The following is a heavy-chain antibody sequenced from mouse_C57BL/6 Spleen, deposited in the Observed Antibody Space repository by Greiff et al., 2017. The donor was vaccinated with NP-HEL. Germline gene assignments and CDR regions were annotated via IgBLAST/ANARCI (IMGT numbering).Heavy chain of an antibody. CDR2: IDPENGDT. CDR3: TTHYGNCAFDY. J-gene: IGHJ2*01. CDR1: GFNIKDDY. D-gene: IGHD2-1*01. Sequence: VQLQQSGAELVRPGASVKLSCTASGFNIKDDYMHWVKQRPEQGLEWIGWIDPENGDTEYASKFQGKATITADTSSNTAYLQLSSLTSEDTAVYYCTTHYGNCAFDYWGQGTTLTVSS. V-gene: IGHV14-4*01.